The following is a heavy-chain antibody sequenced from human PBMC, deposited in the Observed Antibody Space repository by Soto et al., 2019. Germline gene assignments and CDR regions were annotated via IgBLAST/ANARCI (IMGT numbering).Heavy chain of an antibody. CDR2: INPSGGST. J-gene: IGHJ6*02. CDR1: GYTFTSYY. V-gene: IGHV1-46*01. D-gene: IGHD3-22*01. Sequence: ASVKVSCKASGYTFTSYYMHWVRQAPGQGLEWMGIINPSGGSTSYAQKFQGRVTMTRDTSTSTVYMELSSLRSEDTAVYYCARDVVVVIPLNGMDVWGQGTTVTV. CDR3: ARDVVVVIPLNGMDV.